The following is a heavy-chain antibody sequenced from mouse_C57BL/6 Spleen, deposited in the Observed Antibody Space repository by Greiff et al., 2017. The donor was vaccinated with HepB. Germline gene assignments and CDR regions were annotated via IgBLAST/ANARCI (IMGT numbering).Heavy chain of an antibody. CDR1: GFTFSDYG. CDR3: ARDYYGSSNYAMDY. Sequence: EVNVVESGGGLVKPGGSLKLSCAASGFTFSDYGMHWVRQAPEKGLEWVAYISSGSSTIYYADTVKGRFTISRDNAKNTLCLQMTSLRSEDTAMYYCARDYYGSSNYAMDYWGQGTSVTVSS. D-gene: IGHD1-1*01. V-gene: IGHV5-17*01. CDR2: ISSGSSTI. J-gene: IGHJ4*01.